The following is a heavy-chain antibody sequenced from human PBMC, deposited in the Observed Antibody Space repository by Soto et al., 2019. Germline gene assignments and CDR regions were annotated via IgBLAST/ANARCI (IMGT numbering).Heavy chain of an antibody. CDR3: ARDGPSGYGRGSRNWFDP. CDR2: ISSSSSYT. Sequence: LRLSCAASGFTSRDYYMSWIRQAPGKGLEWVSYISSSSSYTNYADSVKGRFTISRDNAKNSLYLQMNSLRAEDTDVYYCARDGPSGYGRGSRNWFDPWGQGTLVTVSS. V-gene: IGHV3-11*06. J-gene: IGHJ5*02. CDR1: GFTSRDYY. D-gene: IGHD5-12*01.